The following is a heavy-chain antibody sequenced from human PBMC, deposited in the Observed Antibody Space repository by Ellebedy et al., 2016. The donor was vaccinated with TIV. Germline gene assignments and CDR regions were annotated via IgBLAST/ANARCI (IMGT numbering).Heavy chain of an antibody. CDR3: ARVDLGLAFDY. D-gene: IGHD3/OR15-3a*01. Sequence: GGSLRLSCAVSGFSASGNYMSWVRQAPGKGLEWVSIIYSGGSTYYADSVKGRFTISRDNSKDTVYLQMKSLRAEDTAVFYCARVDLGLAFDYWGQGTLVTVSS. J-gene: IGHJ4*02. CDR1: GFSASGNY. CDR2: IYSGGST. V-gene: IGHV3-53*01.